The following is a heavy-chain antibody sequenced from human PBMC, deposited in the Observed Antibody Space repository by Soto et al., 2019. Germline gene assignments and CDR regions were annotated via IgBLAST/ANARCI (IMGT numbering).Heavy chain of an antibody. CDR3: AKDLLGPGRAYGIDV. CDR2: RSYDGSNK. Sequence: QVQLVESGGVVVQPGRSLRLSCAASGFTFSSYGMHWFSQAPGKGLEWVAVRSYDGSNKYYADSVKGRFTISRDNSKNTLYLQMNSLRAEDTAVYYGAKDLLGPGRAYGIDVWGQGTTVTVSS. D-gene: IGHD7-27*01. J-gene: IGHJ6*02. V-gene: IGHV3-30*18. CDR1: GFTFSSYG.